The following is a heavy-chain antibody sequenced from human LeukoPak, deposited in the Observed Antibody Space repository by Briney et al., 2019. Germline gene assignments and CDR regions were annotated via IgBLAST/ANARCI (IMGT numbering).Heavy chain of an antibody. CDR3: AREASGTRGYYYYGLDV. D-gene: IGHD6-13*01. CDR1: GGALSSHA. V-gene: IGHV1-69*13. CDR2: IIPMCGTT. Sequence: ASVKVSCTASGGALSSHAINWVRQAPGQGLEWMGLIIPMCGTTYYARKFEGRVAISADESTGTAYLEVSSLRSDDTAVYYCAREASGTRGYYYYGLDVWGGGTTVIVSS. J-gene: IGHJ6*04.